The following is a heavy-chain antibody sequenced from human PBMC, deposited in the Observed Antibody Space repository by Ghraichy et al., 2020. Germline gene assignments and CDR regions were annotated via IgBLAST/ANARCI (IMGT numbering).Heavy chain of an antibody. CDR1: GFTFSSYA. V-gene: IGHV3-23*01. CDR3: AKDVGRGGGSCFHH. Sequence: RGYLRLSCAASGFTFSSYAMSWVRQAPGKGLEWVSAISGSGGNTYYADSVKGRFTFFRDNSKNTLYLQMNSLRAEDTAVYYCAKDVGRGGGSCFHHWGQGTLVTVSS. CDR2: ISGSGGNT. J-gene: IGHJ1*01. D-gene: IGHD2-15*01.